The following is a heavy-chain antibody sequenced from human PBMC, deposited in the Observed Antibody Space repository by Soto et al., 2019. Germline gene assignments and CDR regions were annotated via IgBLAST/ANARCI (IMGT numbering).Heavy chain of an antibody. J-gene: IGHJ4*02. V-gene: IGHV3-11*01. CDR2: ISSSDSII. Sequence: GGSLRLSCAASGFTFSDYYMSWIRRAPGKGLEWVSYISSSDSIIYYPDSVKGRFIISRDNAKNSLYLQMNSLRAEDTAVYYCARDLGYYDSSGYFDYWGQGTLVTVSS. D-gene: IGHD3-22*01. CDR3: ARDLGYYDSSGYFDY. CDR1: GFTFSDYY.